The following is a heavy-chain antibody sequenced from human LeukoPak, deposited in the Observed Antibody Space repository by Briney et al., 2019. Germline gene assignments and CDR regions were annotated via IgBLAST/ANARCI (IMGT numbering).Heavy chain of an antibody. CDR1: GGSISGYH. V-gene: IGHV4-4*07. J-gene: IGHJ4*02. D-gene: IGHD3-10*01. Sequence: PSETLSLTCTVSGGSISGYHWSWIRQPAGKGLEWIGRMYSTGSNNYNPSLKSRVTMSVDTSKNQFSLRLSSVTAADTAVYYCAREPYHQGSGNFDFWGQGTLVTVSS. CDR2: MYSTGSN. CDR3: AREPYHQGSGNFDF.